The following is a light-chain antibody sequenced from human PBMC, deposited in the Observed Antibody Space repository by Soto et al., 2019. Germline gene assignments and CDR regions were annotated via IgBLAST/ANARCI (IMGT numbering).Light chain of an antibody. CDR3: TSYTGDDLPFV. J-gene: IGLJ1*01. Sequence: QSLLTQPPSASGSLGQSVTISCTGTSSDIGTYDYVSWYQQHPGRAPKLIIFEVSKRPLGVPDRFSGSKSGNTASLIVSGLQPDDEAEYHCTSYTGDDLPFVVGNRTKVTVL. CDR1: SSDIGTYDY. CDR2: EVS. V-gene: IGLV2-8*01.